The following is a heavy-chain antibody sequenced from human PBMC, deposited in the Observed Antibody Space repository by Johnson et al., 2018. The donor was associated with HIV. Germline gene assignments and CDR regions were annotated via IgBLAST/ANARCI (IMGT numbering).Heavy chain of an antibody. CDR3: ARGVEMATIGGLDI. D-gene: IGHD5-24*01. V-gene: IGHV3-30*03. Sequence: QVQLVESGGGVVQPGRSLRLSCAASGFTFSSYGMHWVRQAPGKGLEWVAVISYDGSNKYYADSVKGRFTISRDNAKNSLYLQMNSLRAEDTAVYYCARGVEMATIGGLDIWGQGTMVTVSS. CDR1: GFTFSSYG. CDR2: ISYDGSNK. J-gene: IGHJ3*02.